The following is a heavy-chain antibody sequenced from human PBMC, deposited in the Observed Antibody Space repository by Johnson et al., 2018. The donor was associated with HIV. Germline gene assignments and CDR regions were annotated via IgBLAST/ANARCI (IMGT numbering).Heavy chain of an antibody. V-gene: IGHV3-23*03. D-gene: IGHD2-15*01. CDR1: GFTFSNYA. CDR3: TTDDVVPPAFDI. CDR2: IGSNT. Sequence: VQLVESGGGLVQPGGSLRLSCAASGFTFSNYAMSWVRQAPGKGLEWVSSIGSNTHYADSVKGRFTISRDDSKNTLYLQMNSLKTEDTAVYYCTTDDVVPPAFDIWGQGTMVTVSS. J-gene: IGHJ3*02.